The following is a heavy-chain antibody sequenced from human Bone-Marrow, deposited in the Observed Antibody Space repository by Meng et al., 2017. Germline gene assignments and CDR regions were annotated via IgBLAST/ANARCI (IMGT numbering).Heavy chain of an antibody. D-gene: IGHD3-22*01. Sequence: ESLKISCAASGFTVSSNYMSWVRQAPGKGLEWIGSIYYSGSTYYNPSLKSRVTISVDTSKNQFSLKLSSVTAADTAVYYCARVATRRYYDSSGYYDYWGQGTLVTVSS. CDR1: GFTVSSNY. CDR2: IYYSGST. CDR3: ARVATRRYYDSSGYYDY. V-gene: IGHV4-39*07. J-gene: IGHJ4*02.